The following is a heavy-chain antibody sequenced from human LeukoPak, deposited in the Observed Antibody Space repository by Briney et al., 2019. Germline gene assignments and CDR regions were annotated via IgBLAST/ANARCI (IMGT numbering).Heavy chain of an antibody. Sequence: SETLSLTCTVSGGSISSSSYYWGWIRQPPGKGLEWIGSIYYSGSTYYNPSLKSRVTISVDTSKNQFSLKLSSVTAADTAVYYCARVWRQWLVPSYFDYWGQGTLVTVSS. J-gene: IGHJ4*02. CDR1: GGSISSSSYY. V-gene: IGHV4-39*07. D-gene: IGHD6-19*01. CDR2: IYYSGST. CDR3: ARVWRQWLVPSYFDY.